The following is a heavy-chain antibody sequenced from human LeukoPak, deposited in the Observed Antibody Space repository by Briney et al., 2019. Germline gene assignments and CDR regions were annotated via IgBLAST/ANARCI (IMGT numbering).Heavy chain of an antibody. CDR3: AKDTKRYYYDSSVLFDD. D-gene: IGHD3-22*01. J-gene: IGHJ4*02. CDR2: IRGSGTTT. CDR1: GFTVSSTY. Sequence: GGSLRLSCAASGFTVSSTYMSWVRQAPGKGLEWVSGIRGSGTTTYYADSVKGRFTVSRDNSKNTVYLQMNSLRDEDTATYYCAKDTKRYYYDSSVLFDDWGQGTLVTVSS. V-gene: IGHV3-23*01.